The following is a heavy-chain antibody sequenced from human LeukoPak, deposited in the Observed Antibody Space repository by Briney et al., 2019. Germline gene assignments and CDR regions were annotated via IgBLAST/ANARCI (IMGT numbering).Heavy chain of an antibody. CDR3: ARGPHYGSVTH. CDR1: GGSFSGYY. Sequence: PSETLSLTCAVYGGSFSGYYWSWIRQPPGKGLEWIGEINHSGNTNYNPSLKSRVTISVDTSKNQFSLKLSSVTAADTAVYYCARGPHYGSVTHWGQGTLVTVSS. CDR2: INHSGNT. V-gene: IGHV4-34*01. D-gene: IGHD3-10*01. J-gene: IGHJ4*02.